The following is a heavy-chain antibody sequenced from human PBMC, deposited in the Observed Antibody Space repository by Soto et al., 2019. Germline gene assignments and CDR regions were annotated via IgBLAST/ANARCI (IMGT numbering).Heavy chain of an antibody. V-gene: IGHV3-23*01. Sequence: EVQLLESGGGLVQPGGSLRLSCAASGFTFSSYAMSWVRQAPGKGLEWVSAISGSVGSTYDAYSGKGRFTFSRDNSKNTLYLQMNSLRAEDTAVYYCAKEGEGGVYYDFWSGYYSPQYYYYGMDVWGQGTTVTVSS. CDR2: ISGSVGST. CDR1: GFTFSSYA. D-gene: IGHD3-3*01. CDR3: AKEGEGGVYYDFWSGYYSPQYYYYGMDV. J-gene: IGHJ6*02.